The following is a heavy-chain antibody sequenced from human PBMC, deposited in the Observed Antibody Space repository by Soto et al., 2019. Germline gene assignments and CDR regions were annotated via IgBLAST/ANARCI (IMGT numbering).Heavy chain of an antibody. J-gene: IGHJ4*02. Sequence: QVQLVESGGGVVQPGRSLRLSCAASGFTFSSYGMHWVRQAPGKGLEWVAVISYDGSNKYYADSVKGRFTISRDNSKNKRYLQMISLRAEDTAVYYCATEGWIQLWSYDYWGQGTLVTVSS. V-gene: IGHV3-30*03. CDR3: ATEGWIQLWSYDY. CDR1: GFTFSSYG. D-gene: IGHD5-18*01. CDR2: ISYDGSNK.